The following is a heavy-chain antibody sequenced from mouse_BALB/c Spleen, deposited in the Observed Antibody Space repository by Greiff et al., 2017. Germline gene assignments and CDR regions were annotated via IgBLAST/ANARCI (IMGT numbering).Heavy chain of an antibody. D-gene: IGHD2-1*01. Sequence: EVKLQESGGGLVQPGGSRKLSCAASGFTFSSFGMHWVRQAPEKGLEWVAYISSGSSTIYYADTVKGRFTISRDNPKNTLFLQMTSLRSEDTAMYYCATGNYAFAYWGQGTLVTVSA. CDR2: ISSGSSTI. CDR3: ATGNYAFAY. J-gene: IGHJ3*01. V-gene: IGHV5-17*02. CDR1: GFTFSSFG.